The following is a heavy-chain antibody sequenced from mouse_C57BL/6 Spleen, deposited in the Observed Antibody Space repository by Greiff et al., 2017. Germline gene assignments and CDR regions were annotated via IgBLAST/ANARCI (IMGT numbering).Heavy chain of an antibody. D-gene: IGHD1-2*01. V-gene: IGHV1-82*01. CDR2: IYPGDGDT. CDR3: ARSLLHYAMDD. CDR1: GYAFSSSW. Sequence: QVQLQQSGPELVKPGASVKISCKASGYAFSSSWMNWVKQRPGKGLEWIGRIYPGDGDTNYNGKFKGKATLTADKSSSTAYMQLSSLTSEDSAVYFCARSLLHYAMDDWGQGTSVTVSS. J-gene: IGHJ4*01.